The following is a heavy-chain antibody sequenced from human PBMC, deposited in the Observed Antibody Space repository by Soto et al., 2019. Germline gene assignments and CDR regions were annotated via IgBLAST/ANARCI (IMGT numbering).Heavy chain of an antibody. V-gene: IGHV3-53*01. Sequence: GGSLRMFSASSVFTVRINYMSWVRQAPGKGLDLVSVIYSGGSTYYADSVKGRFTISRDNSKNTLYLQMNSLRAEDTAVYYCASRDGYKAAGIFDYWGQGTMVPGSS. CDR1: VFTVRINY. J-gene: IGHJ4*02. D-gene: IGHD5-12*01. CDR2: IYSGGST. CDR3: ASRDGYKAAGIFDY.